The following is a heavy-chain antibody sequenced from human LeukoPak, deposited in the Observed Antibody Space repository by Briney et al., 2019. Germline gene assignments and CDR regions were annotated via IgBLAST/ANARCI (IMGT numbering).Heavy chain of an antibody. V-gene: IGHV3-7*03. CDR2: IKDDGSEK. J-gene: IGHJ4*02. Sequence: RAGGSLRLTCAASGFTFSNYWIHWVRQAPGKGLEWVAGIKDDGSEKYYVDSVKGRFTISRDNAKNSLYLQMNSLRAEDTAVYYCVKDRGGSYTLSLDYWGQGTLVTVSS. CDR3: VKDRGGSYTLSLDY. CDR1: GFTFSNYW. D-gene: IGHD1-26*01.